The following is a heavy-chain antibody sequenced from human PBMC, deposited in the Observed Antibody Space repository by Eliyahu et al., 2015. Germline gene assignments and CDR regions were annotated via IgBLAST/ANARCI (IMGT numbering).Heavy chain of an antibody. CDR2: ISSSSSYI. Sequence: EVQLVXSGGGLVKPGGSLXLSXAXSGFTFSSYSMNCVRQAPGKGLEWVSSISSSSSYIYYADSVKGRFTISRXNAKNSLYLQMNSLRAEDTAVYYCARGGGDYEYFDYWGQGTLVTVSS. J-gene: IGHJ4*02. D-gene: IGHD4-17*01. CDR1: GFTFSSYS. CDR3: ARGGGDYEYFDY. V-gene: IGHV3-21*01.